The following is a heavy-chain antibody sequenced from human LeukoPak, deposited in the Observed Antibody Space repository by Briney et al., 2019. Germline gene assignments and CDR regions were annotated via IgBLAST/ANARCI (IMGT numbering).Heavy chain of an antibody. CDR3: ARGQYYYDSSGFWFDP. J-gene: IGHJ5*02. CDR1: GYTFTSYY. Sequence: ASVKVSCKASGYTFTSYYMHWVRQAPGQGLEWMGIINPSGGSTSYAQKFQGRVTMTRDMSTSTVYVELSSLRSEDTAVYYCARGQYYYDSSGFWFDPWGQGTLVTVSS. D-gene: IGHD3-22*01. CDR2: INPSGGST. V-gene: IGHV1-46*01.